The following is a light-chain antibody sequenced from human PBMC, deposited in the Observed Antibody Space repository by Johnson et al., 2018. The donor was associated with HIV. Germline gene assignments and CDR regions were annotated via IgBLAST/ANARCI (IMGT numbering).Light chain of an antibody. J-gene: IGLJ1*01. V-gene: IGLV1-51*01. CDR2: DNN. Sequence: HSVLTQPPSVSAAPGQKVTISCSGSSSNIGNNYVSWYQQLPGTAPKLLIYDNNKRPSGIPARFSGSKSGTSATLGITGLQTGDEADYYCGTWDSSLSAAVCGTGTKVTVL. CDR3: GTWDSSLSAAV. CDR1: SSNIGNNY.